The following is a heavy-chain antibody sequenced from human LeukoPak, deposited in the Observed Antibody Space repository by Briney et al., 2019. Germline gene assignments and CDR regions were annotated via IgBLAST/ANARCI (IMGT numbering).Heavy chain of an antibody. Sequence: GGSLRLSCAASGFTFDDYAMNWVRQAPGKGLEWVSGISWNSSSIGCVDSVRGRSTISRANAKNSLYLQMNSLRAEDTAVYYCAKSGCSSTSCYGLFSGWFDPWGQGTLVTVSS. CDR2: ISWNSSSI. V-gene: IGHV3-9*01. CDR3: AKSGCSSTSCYGLFSGWFDP. J-gene: IGHJ5*02. CDR1: GFTFDDYA. D-gene: IGHD2-2*01.